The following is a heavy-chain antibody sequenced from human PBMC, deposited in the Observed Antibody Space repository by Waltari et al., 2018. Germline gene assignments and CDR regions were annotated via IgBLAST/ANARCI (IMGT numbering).Heavy chain of an antibody. CDR1: GASISRGHW. CDR3: AKSQADYVDYYGMAV. CDR2: IFHTGSS. Sequence: QVQLQESGPRLVKPSETLSLTCPVPGASISRGHWWSWVRKSPEKGLEWIGEIFHTGSSIYNPSLESRVTISVDKSNNQFSLNLKSVTAADTAVYYCAKSQADYVDYYGMAVWGQGTTVTVSS. J-gene: IGHJ6*02. D-gene: IGHD4-17*01. V-gene: IGHV4-4*02.